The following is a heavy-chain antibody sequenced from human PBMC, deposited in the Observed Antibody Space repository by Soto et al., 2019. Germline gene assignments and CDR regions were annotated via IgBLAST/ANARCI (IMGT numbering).Heavy chain of an antibody. D-gene: IGHD3-22*01. CDR2: IYYSGST. CDR3: ARGRGYYYFDY. J-gene: IGHJ4*02. V-gene: IGHV4-59*01. CDR1: GGSISSYY. Sequence: SATPSITCTVSGGSISSYYWSWIRQPPGKGLEWIGYIYYSGSTNYNPSLKSRVTISVDTSKNQFSLKLSSVTAADTAVYYCARGRGYYYFDYWGQGTLVTVPQ.